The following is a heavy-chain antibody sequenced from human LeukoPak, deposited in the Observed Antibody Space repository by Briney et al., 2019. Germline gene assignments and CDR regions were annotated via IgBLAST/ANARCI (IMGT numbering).Heavy chain of an antibody. Sequence: GGSLRLSCAASGFTFSSYSMHWVRQAPGKGLEWVAVISYDGSNKYYADSVKGRFTISRDNSKNTLYLQMNSLRAEDTAVYYCATIVVVTAIQYYFDYWGQGTLVTVSS. D-gene: IGHD2-21*02. V-gene: IGHV3-30*03. CDR3: ATIVVVTAIQYYFDY. CDR2: ISYDGSNK. CDR1: GFTFSSYS. J-gene: IGHJ4*02.